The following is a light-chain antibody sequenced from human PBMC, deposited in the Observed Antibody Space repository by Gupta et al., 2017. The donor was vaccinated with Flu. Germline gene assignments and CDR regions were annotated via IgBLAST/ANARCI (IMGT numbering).Light chain of an antibody. CDR2: GNS. Sequence: SSNIGSNNVNWYQQVPGTAPKLLIYGNSQRPSGVPDRFSGSKSGTSTSLAISGLQSEDEADYYCAAWDDSLNGHYVFGTGTKVTAL. CDR1: SSNIGSNN. CDR3: AAWDDSLNGHYV. V-gene: IGLV1-44*01. J-gene: IGLJ1*01.